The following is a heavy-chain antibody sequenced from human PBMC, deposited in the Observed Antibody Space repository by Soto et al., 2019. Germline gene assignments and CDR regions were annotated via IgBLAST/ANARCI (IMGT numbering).Heavy chain of an antibody. V-gene: IGHV1-18*01. CDR1: GYTFTSYG. CDR2: ISAYNGNT. J-gene: IGHJ4*02. CDR3: ATSAPYASSSWYSGGDY. Sequence: ASVKVSCKASGYTFTSYGISWVRQAPGQGLEWMGWISAYNGNTNYAQKLQGRVTMTTDTSTSTAYMELRSLRSDDTAVYYCATSAPYASSSWYSGGDYWGQGTLVTVSS. D-gene: IGHD6-13*01.